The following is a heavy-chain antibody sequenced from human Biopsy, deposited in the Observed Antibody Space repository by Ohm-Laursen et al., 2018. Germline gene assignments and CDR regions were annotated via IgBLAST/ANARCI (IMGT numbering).Heavy chain of an antibody. CDR3: ARVEAGTYDALDI. Sequence: GTLSLTCSVSGGSMTGYGWSWIRLAPGKGLEWIGYIYYSGGTKYNPSLASRVTFSVDMSKSQFSLKLYSVTAADTAVYYCARVEAGTYDALDIWGQGALVAVSA. D-gene: IGHD1-26*01. J-gene: IGHJ3*02. CDR2: IYYSGGT. V-gene: IGHV4-59*01. CDR1: GGSMTGYG.